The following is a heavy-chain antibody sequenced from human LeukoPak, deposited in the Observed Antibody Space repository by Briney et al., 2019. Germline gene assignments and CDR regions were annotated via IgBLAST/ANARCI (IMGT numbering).Heavy chain of an antibody. D-gene: IGHD6-6*01. CDR2: IYYSGST. CDR1: GGSISSGGYS. Sequence: PSETLSLTCAVSGGSISSGGYSWSWIRQPPGKGLEWIGYIYYSGSTYYNPSLKSRVTISVDTSKNQFSLKLSSVTAADTAVYYCARGIAARLWFDPWGQGTLVTVSS. V-gene: IGHV4-30-4*07. J-gene: IGHJ5*02. CDR3: ARGIAARLWFDP.